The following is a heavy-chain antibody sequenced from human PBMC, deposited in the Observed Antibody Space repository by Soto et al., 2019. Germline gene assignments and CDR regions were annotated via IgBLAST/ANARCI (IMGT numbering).Heavy chain of an antibody. V-gene: IGHV1-2*04. Sequence: GASVKVSCKASGYTFTCYYMHWVRQAPGQGLEWMGWINPNSGGTNYAQKFQGWVTMTRDTSISTAYMELSRLRSDDTAVYYCARGTIAVAGTYYGMDVWGQGTTVTVSS. CDR1: GYTFTCYY. CDR3: ARGTIAVAGTYYGMDV. D-gene: IGHD6-19*01. CDR2: INPNSGGT. J-gene: IGHJ6*02.